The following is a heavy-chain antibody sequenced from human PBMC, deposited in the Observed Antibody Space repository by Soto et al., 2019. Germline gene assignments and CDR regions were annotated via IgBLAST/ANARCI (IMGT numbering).Heavy chain of an antibody. V-gene: IGHV1-3*01. D-gene: IGHD1-26*01. J-gene: IGHJ4*02. Sequence: ASVKVSCKASGYTFTSYAMHWLRQAPGQRLEWMGWINAGNGNTKYSQKFQGRVTITRDTSASTAYMELSSLRSEDTAVYYCARGGSYYLFSYWGQGTLVTVSS. CDR1: GYTFTSYA. CDR3: ARGGSYYLFSY. CDR2: INAGNGNT.